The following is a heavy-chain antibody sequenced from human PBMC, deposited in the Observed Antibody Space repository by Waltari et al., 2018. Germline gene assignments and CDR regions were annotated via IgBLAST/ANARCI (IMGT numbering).Heavy chain of an antibody. CDR1: GFTFSSYG. J-gene: IGHJ3*02. V-gene: IGHV3-30*02. CDR2: IRYDGSNK. D-gene: IGHD3-16*02. CDR3: ATAAGVIVVVDAFDI. Sequence: QVQLVESGGGVVQPGGSLRLSCAASGFTFSSYGMHWVRQAPGKGLEGVAFIRYDGSNKYYADSVKGRFTISRDNSKNTLYLQMNSLRAEDTAVYYCATAAGVIVVVDAFDIWGQGTMVTVSS.